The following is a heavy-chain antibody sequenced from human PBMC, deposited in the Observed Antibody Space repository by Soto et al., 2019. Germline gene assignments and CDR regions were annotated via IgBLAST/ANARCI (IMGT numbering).Heavy chain of an antibody. CDR2: ISAYNGNT. V-gene: IGHV1-18*01. Sequence: ASVKVSCKSSGYTFTSYGISCVRQAPGQGLEWMGWISAYNGNTNYAQKLQGRVTMTTDTSTSTAYMELRSLRSDDTAVYYCARDAPWSGYDFDYYYYGMDVWGQGTTVTVSS. D-gene: IGHD5-12*01. CDR3: ARDAPWSGYDFDYYYYGMDV. CDR1: GYTFTSYG. J-gene: IGHJ6*02.